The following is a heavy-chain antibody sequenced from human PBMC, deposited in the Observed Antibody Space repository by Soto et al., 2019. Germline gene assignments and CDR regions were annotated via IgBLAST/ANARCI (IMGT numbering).Heavy chain of an antibody. Sequence: GGSLRLSCAASGFTFSSESMIWLRQAPGKGLGRISFISRTSNTIYYVGSVKGRFTTSRDKGRNLLYVQLNDLRDSDTAVYYYARGTYYPGDNGYYYFDSWSKFTRVTVSS. CDR3: ARGTYYPGDNGYYYFDS. J-gene: IGHJ4*02. D-gene: IGHD3-3*01. V-gene: IGHV3-48*02. CDR2: ISRTSNTI. CDR1: GFTFSSES.